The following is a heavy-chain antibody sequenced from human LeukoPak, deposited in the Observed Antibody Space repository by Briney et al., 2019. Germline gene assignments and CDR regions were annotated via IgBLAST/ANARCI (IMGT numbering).Heavy chain of an antibody. D-gene: IGHD1-1*01. V-gene: IGHV3-21*01. Sequence: GESLRLSCGASGFTFSSYSINWVRQAPGRGLEWVSSISSSSSVIFYSDSVKGRFTISRDNAKNSLYLQMNSLRAEDTAVYYCARDPLARRRPLVYYFDYWGQGTLVTVSS. CDR3: ARDPLARRRPLVYYFDY. CDR2: ISSSSSVI. CDR1: GFTFSSYS. J-gene: IGHJ4*02.